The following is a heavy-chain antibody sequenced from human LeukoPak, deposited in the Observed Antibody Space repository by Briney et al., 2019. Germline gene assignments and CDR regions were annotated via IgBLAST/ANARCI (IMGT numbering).Heavy chain of an antibody. Sequence: SETLSLTCTVSGYSINSGYTWGWIRQPPGKGLEWIGNIYHSGGTYYNPSLTSRVTISVDTSKNQFSLKLTSVTAADTAVYYCARDKSGSGSYHYYFDYWGQGTLVTVSS. CDR3: ARDKSGSGSYHYYFDY. V-gene: IGHV4-38-2*02. CDR1: GYSINSGYT. D-gene: IGHD3-10*01. CDR2: IYHSGGT. J-gene: IGHJ4*02.